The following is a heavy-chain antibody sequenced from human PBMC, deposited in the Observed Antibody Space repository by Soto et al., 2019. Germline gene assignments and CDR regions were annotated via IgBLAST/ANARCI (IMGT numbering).Heavy chain of an antibody. CDR3: ARDGTYNWV. D-gene: IGHD1-1*01. Sequence: EVQLVESGGGLVQPGGSLRLSCAASGFTVINNYMSWVRQAPGKGLEWVSLIYSGGATYYADSVKGRFTISRDNSKNTLYLQMNSLRAEDTAVYYCARDGTYNWVGGQGILVTVSS. J-gene: IGHJ4*02. V-gene: IGHV3-66*01. CDR2: IYSGGAT. CDR1: GFTVINNY.